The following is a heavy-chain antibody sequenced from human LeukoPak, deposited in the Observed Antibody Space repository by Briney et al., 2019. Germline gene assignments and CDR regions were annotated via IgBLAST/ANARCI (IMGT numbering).Heavy chain of an antibody. CDR3: DVSGLDY. J-gene: IGHJ4*02. V-gene: IGHV3-7*01. CDR1: GFTFSSYW. Sequence: GGSLRLSCVASGFTFSSYWMNWVRQAPGKGLEWVANIKEDGSEKYYVDSVKGRFTISRDNAKNSLYLQMNSLRAEDTAVYYCDVSGLDYWGQGTLVTVSS. D-gene: IGHD3-3*01. CDR2: IKEDGSEK.